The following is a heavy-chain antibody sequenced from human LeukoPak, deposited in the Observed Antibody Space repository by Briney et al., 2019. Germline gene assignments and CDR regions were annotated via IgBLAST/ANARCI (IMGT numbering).Heavy chain of an antibody. CDR1: GFTFSDYW. CDR2: IKQDGSQR. D-gene: IGHD6-6*01. Sequence: GGSLRLSCTASGFTFSDYWMTWVRQAPGKGPEWVANIKQDGSQRYYVDSVRGRFTISRDNAKNSLFLQINGLRAEDTAVYYCARRGGSSSRRSPIDYWGQGTLVTVSS. V-gene: IGHV3-7*01. J-gene: IGHJ4*02. CDR3: ARRGGSSSRRSPIDY.